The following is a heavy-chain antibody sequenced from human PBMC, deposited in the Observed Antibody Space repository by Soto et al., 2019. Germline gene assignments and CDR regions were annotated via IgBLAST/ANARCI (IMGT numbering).Heavy chain of an antibody. CDR3: ARRYYDILTGYPYDAFDS. D-gene: IGHD3-9*01. Sequence: SETLSLTCTVSGGSISSSSYYWGWIRQPPGKGLEWIGSIYYSGSTYYNPSLKSRVTISVDTSKNQFSLKLSSVTAADTAVYYCARRYYDILTGYPYDAFDSWGQGTRVTVSS. CDR1: GGSISSSSYY. CDR2: IYYSGST. V-gene: IGHV4-39*01. J-gene: IGHJ3*02.